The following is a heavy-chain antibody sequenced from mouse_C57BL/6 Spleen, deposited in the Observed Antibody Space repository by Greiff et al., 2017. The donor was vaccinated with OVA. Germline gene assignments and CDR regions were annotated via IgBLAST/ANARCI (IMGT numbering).Heavy chain of an antibody. Sequence: QVQLQQPGAELVRPGSSVKLSCKASGYTFTSYWMHWVKQRPIQGLEWIGNIDPSDSETHYNQKFKDKATLTVDKSSSTAYMQLSSLTSEDSAVYSCARGVLRSYWYFDVWGTGTTVTVSS. D-gene: IGHD1-1*01. CDR2: IDPSDSET. CDR1: GYTFTSYW. CDR3: ARGVLRSYWYFDV. J-gene: IGHJ1*03. V-gene: IGHV1-52*01.